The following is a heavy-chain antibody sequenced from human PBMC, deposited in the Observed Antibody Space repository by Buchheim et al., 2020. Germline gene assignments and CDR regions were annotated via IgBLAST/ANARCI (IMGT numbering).Heavy chain of an antibody. J-gene: IGHJ5*02. CDR1: GGSISSGGYS. CDR3: ARAPHSYYYDSSGYYYLNWFDP. V-gene: IGHV4-30-4*07. CDR2: SYYSGST. Sequence: QVQLQESGPGLVKPSQTLSLTCAVSGGSISSGGYSWSWIRQPQGKGLEWIGYSYYSGSTYYNPSLKSRVTISVDKSKNKFSLKLSSVPAADTAVYYCARAPHSYYYDSSGYYYLNWFDPWGQGTL. D-gene: IGHD3-22*01.